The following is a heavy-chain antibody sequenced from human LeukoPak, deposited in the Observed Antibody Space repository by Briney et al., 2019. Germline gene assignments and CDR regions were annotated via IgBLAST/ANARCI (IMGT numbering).Heavy chain of an antibody. J-gene: IGHJ3*02. V-gene: IGHV1-18*01. CDR3: ARDGGGFI. CDR2: ISADNGYT. Sequence: GASVKVSCKASGYTFTSYGISWVRQAPGQGLEWMGWISADNGYTNYALKFQGRVTTTTDTSTSTAYMELSSLRSEDTAVYYCARDGGGFIWGQGTMVTISS. D-gene: IGHD3-16*01. CDR1: GYTFTSYG.